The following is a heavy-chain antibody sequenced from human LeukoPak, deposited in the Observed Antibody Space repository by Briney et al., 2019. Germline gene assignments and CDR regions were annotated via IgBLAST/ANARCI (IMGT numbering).Heavy chain of an antibody. CDR3: ARGENYDSSGYFY. CDR1: GYTFTSYD. V-gene: IGHV1-69*13. CDR2: IIPIFGTA. D-gene: IGHD3-22*01. J-gene: IGHJ4*02. Sequence: ASVKVSCKASGYTFTSYDINWVRQAPGQGLEWMGGIIPIFGTANYAQKFQGRVTITADESTSTAYMELSSLRSEDTAVYYCARGENYDSSGYFYWGQGTLVTVSS.